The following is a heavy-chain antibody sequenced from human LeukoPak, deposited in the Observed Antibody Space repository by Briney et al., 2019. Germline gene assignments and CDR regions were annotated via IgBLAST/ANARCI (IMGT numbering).Heavy chain of an antibody. CDR3: AREDSSS. Sequence: SETLSLTCTVSGGSISSSSYYWGWIRQPPGKGLEWIGSIYYSGSTYYNPSLKSRVTISVDTSKNQFSLKLSSVTAADTAVYYCAREDSSSWGQGTLVTVSS. V-gene: IGHV4-39*02. D-gene: IGHD6-13*01. J-gene: IGHJ4*02. CDR1: GGSISSSSYY. CDR2: IYYSGST.